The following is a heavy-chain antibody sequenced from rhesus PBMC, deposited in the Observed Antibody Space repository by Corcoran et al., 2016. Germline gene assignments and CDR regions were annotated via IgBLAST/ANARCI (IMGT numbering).Heavy chain of an antibody. J-gene: IGHJ5-2*02. V-gene: IGHV2-95*01. D-gene: IGHD1-7*02. Sequence: QVTLTESGPALVKPTQTLTLTCALSGFSINTAETGVGWIRQPPGKALEWLANIYWNDRKYYSTSLKSRLTIAKDTSNNQVILTMTNMDPVDTATYYCARTKWNDVSLDVWGRGVLVTVSS. CDR1: GFSINTAETG. CDR2: IYWNDRK. CDR3: ARTKWNDVSLDV.